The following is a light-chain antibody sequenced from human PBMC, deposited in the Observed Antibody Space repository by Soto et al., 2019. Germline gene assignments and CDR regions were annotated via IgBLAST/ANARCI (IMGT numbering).Light chain of an antibody. V-gene: IGLV2-14*01. J-gene: IGLJ1*01. CDR3: SSYAGSNNYV. Sequence: QSVLTQPASVSGSPGQSSTISCTGSSSDVGGYNYVSWYQQHPGKAPKLMIYEISNQPSGISNRFSGYKSGNTASMTLSGLQDENNADYYWSSYAGSNNYVFGTGTKLTVL. CDR1: SSDVGGYNY. CDR2: EIS.